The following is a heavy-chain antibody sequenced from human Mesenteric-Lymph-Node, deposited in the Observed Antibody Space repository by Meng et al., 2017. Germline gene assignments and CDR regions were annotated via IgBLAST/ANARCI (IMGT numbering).Heavy chain of an antibody. CDR2: INHSGST. D-gene: IGHD2-2*01. V-gene: IGHV4-4*02. CDR3: ASGRKYCSSTSCYGQFDY. CDR1: GCSNSCSNW. J-gene: IGHJ4*02. Sequence: SGHGVATAAETLSLAGAVYGCSNSCSNWWSWVRQPPGKVLEWNGEINHSGSTNYNPSLKSRVTISVDKSKNQFSLKLSSVTAADTAVYYCASGRKYCSSTSCYGQFDYWGQGTLVTVSS.